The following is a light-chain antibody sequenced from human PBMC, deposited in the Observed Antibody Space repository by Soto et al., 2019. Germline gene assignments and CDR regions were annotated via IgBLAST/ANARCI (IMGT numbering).Light chain of an antibody. CDR2: DVS. CDR1: SSDVGGYNY. CDR3: SSYTSSSTLEVV. Sequence: QSVLTQPASVSGSPGQSITISCTGTSSDVGGYNYVSWYQQHPGKAPKLMIYDVSNRPSGVSNRFSGSKSGNTASLTISGLQAEDEADYYCSSYTSSSTLEVVFGGGTTVTVL. J-gene: IGLJ2*01. V-gene: IGLV2-14*01.